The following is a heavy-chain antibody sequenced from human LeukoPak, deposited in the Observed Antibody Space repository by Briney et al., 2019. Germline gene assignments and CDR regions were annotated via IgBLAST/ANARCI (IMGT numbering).Heavy chain of an antibody. CDR1: GGSVSSYY. CDR3: ARDSSPWGTGEFDP. CDR2: IYYSGSGST. V-gene: IGHV4-59*02. D-gene: IGHD3-16*01. J-gene: IGHJ5*02. Sequence: PSEILSLTCTVSGGSVSSYYWSWIRQPPGKGLEWIGYIYYSGSGSTNYNPSLKSRVTISVDTSKNQFSLKLSSVTAADTAVYYCARDSSPWGTGEFDPWGQGNLVTVSS.